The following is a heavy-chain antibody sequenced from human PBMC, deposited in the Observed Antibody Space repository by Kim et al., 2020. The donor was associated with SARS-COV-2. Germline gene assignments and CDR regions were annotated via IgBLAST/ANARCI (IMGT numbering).Heavy chain of an antibody. J-gene: IGHJ3*02. D-gene: IGHD3-22*01. V-gene: IGHV4-39*07. Sequence: KSRVTISVDTSKNQFSLKLSSVTAADTAVYYCARVLRRRPAQVVIHAFDIWGQGTMVTVSS. CDR3: ARVLRRRPAQVVIHAFDI.